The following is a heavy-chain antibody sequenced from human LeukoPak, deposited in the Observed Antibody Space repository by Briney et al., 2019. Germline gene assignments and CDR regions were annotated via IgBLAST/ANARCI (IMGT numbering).Heavy chain of an antibody. J-gene: IGHJ4*02. Sequence: GGSLRLSCAASGFTVSSNYMSWVRQAPGKGLEWVSVIYSGGSTYYADSVKGRFTISRDNSKNTLYLQMNSLRAEDTAVYYCATCSGWYYFDYWGQGTLVTVSS. CDR2: IYSGGST. D-gene: IGHD6-19*01. V-gene: IGHV3-66*01. CDR1: GFTVSSNY. CDR3: ATCSGWYYFDY.